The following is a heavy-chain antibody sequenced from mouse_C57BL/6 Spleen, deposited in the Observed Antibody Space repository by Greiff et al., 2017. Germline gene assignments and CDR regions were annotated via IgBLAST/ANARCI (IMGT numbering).Heavy chain of an antibody. V-gene: IGHV1-74*01. CDR2: IHPSDSDT. J-gene: IGHJ2*01. CDR1: GYTFTSYW. CDR3: AIPITTVVAENY. Sequence: QVHVKQPGAELVKPGASVKVSCKASGYTFTSYWMHWVKQRPGQGLEWIGGIHPSDSDTNYNQKFKGKATLTVDKSSSTAYMQLSSLTSEDSAVYDCAIPITTVVAENYWGQGTTLTVSS. D-gene: IGHD1-1*01.